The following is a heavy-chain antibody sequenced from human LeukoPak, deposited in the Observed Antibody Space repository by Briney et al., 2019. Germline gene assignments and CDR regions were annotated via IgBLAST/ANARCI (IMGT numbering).Heavy chain of an antibody. J-gene: IGHJ6*03. Sequence: GGSLRLSCAASGFTFDDFGLSWVRQVQGKGLELVSGINWNGASTGYADSVKGRFTISRDNAKNSLYLQMNSLRAEDTALYYCARRVDGSGRYRGYYYYYMDVWGKGTTVTISS. V-gene: IGHV3-20*04. CDR1: GFTFDDFG. CDR2: INWNGAST. D-gene: IGHD3-10*01. CDR3: ARRVDGSGRYRGYYYYYMDV.